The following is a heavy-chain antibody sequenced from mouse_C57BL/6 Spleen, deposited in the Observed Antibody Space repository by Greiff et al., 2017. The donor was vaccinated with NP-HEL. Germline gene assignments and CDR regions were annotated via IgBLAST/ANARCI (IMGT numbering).Heavy chain of an antibody. CDR3: ARRGEYDGYDRDFDY. D-gene: IGHD2-3*01. J-gene: IGHJ2*01. Sequence: EVQLQQSGPELVKPGDSVKISCKASGYSFTGYFMNWVMQSHGKSLEWIGRINPYNGDTFYNQKFKGKATLTVDQSSSTAHMELRSLTSEDAAVYYCARRGEYDGYDRDFDYWGQGTTLTVSS. CDR2: INPYNGDT. V-gene: IGHV1-20*01. CDR1: GYSFTGYF.